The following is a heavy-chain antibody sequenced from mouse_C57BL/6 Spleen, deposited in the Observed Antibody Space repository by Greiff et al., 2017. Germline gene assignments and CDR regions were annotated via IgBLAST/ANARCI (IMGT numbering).Heavy chain of an antibody. D-gene: IGHD1-1*01. CDR1: GYTFTEYT. CDR3: ARHLPYYYGSSYGYFDV. CDR2: FYPGSGSI. J-gene: IGHJ1*03. V-gene: IGHV1-62-2*01. Sequence: VQGVESGAELVKPGASVKLSCKASGYTFTEYTIHWVKQRSGQGLEWIGWFYPGSGSIKYNEKFKDKATLTADKSSSTVYMELSRLTSEDSAVYFCARHLPYYYGSSYGYFDVWGTGTTVTVSS.